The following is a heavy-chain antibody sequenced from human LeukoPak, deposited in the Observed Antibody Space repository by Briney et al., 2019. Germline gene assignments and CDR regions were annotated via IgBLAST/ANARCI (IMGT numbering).Heavy chain of an antibody. J-gene: IGHJ3*02. V-gene: IGHV4-59*13. Sequence: SETLSLTCTVSVGSISSYYWSWIREPPGKGLEWIGYIYYSGSNNYNPSLKSRVTISVDTSKNQFSPKLSSVTAADTAVYYCARVYSSSWSNAFDIWGQGTMVTVSS. CDR3: ARVYSSSWSNAFDI. CDR1: VGSISSYY. CDR2: IYYSGSN. D-gene: IGHD6-13*01.